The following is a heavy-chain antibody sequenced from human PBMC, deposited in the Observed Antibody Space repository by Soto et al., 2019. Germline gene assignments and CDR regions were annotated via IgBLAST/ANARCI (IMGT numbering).Heavy chain of an antibody. CDR3: TGDASRDSSARGWFDP. D-gene: IGHD6-13*01. J-gene: IGHJ5*02. CDR2: ISSNSAYI. CDR1: GFTFRSFT. Sequence: GGSLRLSCAASGFTFRSFTMNWVRQAPGKGLEWVSTISSNSAYIYYTDALRGRFTISRDNAKNSLHLQMNSLRAEDTAVYYCTGDASRDSSARGWFDPWGPGTLVTVS. V-gene: IGHV3-21*01.